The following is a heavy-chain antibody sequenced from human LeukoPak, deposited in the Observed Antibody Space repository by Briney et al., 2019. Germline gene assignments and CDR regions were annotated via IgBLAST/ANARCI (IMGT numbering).Heavy chain of an antibody. CDR1: GGTFSSYA. V-gene: IGHV1-69*04. CDR3: ARGDVDTAMVKS. D-gene: IGHD5-18*01. CDR2: IIPILGIA. Sequence: GASVKVSCKASGGTFSSYAISWVRQAPGQGLEWMGRIIPILGIANYAQKFQGRVTITAVKSTSTAYMGLSSLRSEDTAVYYCARGDVDTAMVKSWGQGTLVTVSS. J-gene: IGHJ4*02.